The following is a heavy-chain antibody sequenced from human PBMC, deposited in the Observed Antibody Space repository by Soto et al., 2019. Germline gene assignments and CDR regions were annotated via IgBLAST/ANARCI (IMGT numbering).Heavy chain of an antibody. CDR3: ARVLAARGDYYGMDV. V-gene: IGHV4-31*03. D-gene: IGHD6-6*01. Sequence: SETLSLTCTVSGGSISSGGYHWSWIRQHPGKGLEWIGYIYYSGSTYYNPSLKSRVTISVDTSKNQFSLKLSSVTAADTAVYYCARVLAARGDYYGMDVWGQGTTVTVSS. CDR1: GGSISSGGYH. CDR2: IYYSGST. J-gene: IGHJ6*02.